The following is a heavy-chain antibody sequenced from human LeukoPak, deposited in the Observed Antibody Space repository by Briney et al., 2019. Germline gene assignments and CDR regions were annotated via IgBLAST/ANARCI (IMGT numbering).Heavy chain of an antibody. CDR3: AREAGWNTYYYGMDV. J-gene: IGHJ6*04. CDR1: GGTFSSYA. V-gene: IGHV1-69*01. D-gene: IGHD1/OR15-1a*01. Sequence: SVEVSCTASGGTFSSYAISWVRQAPGQGLEWMGGIIPIFGTANYAQKFQGRVTITADESTSTAYMELSSLRSEDTAVYYCAREAGWNTYYYGMDVWGKGTTVTVSS. CDR2: IIPIFGTA.